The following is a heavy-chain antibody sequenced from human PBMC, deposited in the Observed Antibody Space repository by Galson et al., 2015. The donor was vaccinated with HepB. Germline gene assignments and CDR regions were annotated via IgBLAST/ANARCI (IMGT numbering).Heavy chain of an antibody. J-gene: IGHJ6*02. D-gene: IGHD3-9*01. CDR3: GRNILTDSPPHHYYYERDA. CDR2: INPGNGNT. V-gene: IGHV1-3*01. Sequence: SVKLSCKASGYSFTSYAVHWVRQAPGQRLEWVGCINPGNGNTKYSQKFKGRFTITRDTSESTAYMELRSLRSEDTALYYCGRNILTDSPPHHYYYERDAWGQGTTVTVSS. CDR1: GYSFTSYA.